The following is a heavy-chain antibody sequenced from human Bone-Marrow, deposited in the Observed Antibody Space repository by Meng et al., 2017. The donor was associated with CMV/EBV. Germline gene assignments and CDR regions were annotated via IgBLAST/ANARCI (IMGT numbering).Heavy chain of an antibody. CDR1: GFTFSSYW. J-gene: IGHJ3*02. Sequence: GESLKISCAASGFTFSSYWMHWVRQAPGKGLVWVSRINSDGSSTSYADSVKGRFTISRDNSKNTLHLQMNSLRAEDTAVYYCAKGGSRITMIVVVMDDAFDIWGQGTMVTVSS. CDR2: INSDGSST. CDR3: AKGGSRITMIVVVMDDAFDI. D-gene: IGHD3-22*01. V-gene: IGHV3-74*01.